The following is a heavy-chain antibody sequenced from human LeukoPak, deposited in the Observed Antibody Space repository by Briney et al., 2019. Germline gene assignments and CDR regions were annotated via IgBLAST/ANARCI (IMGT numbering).Heavy chain of an antibody. CDR1: GFTFGDYA. D-gene: IGHD5-12*01. CDR3: TRDYIGYGDAY. J-gene: IGHJ4*02. CDR2: IRSKAYGGTT. Sequence: PGGSLRLSCTASGFTFGDYAMSWVRQAPGKGLEWVGFIRSKAYGGTTEYAASVKGRFTISRDDSKSIAYLQMNSLKTEDTAVYYCTRDYIGYGDAYWGQGTLVTVSS. V-gene: IGHV3-49*04.